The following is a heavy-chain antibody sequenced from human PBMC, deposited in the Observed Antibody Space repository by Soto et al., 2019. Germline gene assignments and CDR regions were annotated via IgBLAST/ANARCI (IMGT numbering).Heavy chain of an antibody. D-gene: IGHD1-26*01. CDR2: IIPFFGTS. J-gene: IGHJ6*02. CDR3: ARVGHITNYGMAV. Sequence: QVQLVQSGAEVKKPGSSVKVSCGASGGTFSSYPINWLRQAPGQGLEWMGGIIPFFGTSNYEQKFQGRVTITADESTSTAYMELRSLRSEDTAVYYCARVGHITNYGMAVWGQGTTVTVSS. CDR1: GGTFSSYP. V-gene: IGHV1-69*01.